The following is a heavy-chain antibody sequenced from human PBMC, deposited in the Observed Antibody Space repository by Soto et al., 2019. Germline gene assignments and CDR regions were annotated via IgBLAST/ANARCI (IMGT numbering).Heavy chain of an antibody. D-gene: IGHD3-3*01. CDR2: IDPSDSYT. Sequence: GESLKISCKGSEYSFTSYWISWVRQMPGKGLEWMGRIDPSDSYTNYSPSFQGHVTISADKSISTAYLQWSSLKASDTAMYYCARPHYDFWSGYADYYYGMDVWGQGTTVTVSS. CDR3: ARPHYDFWSGYADYYYGMDV. CDR1: EYSFTSYW. J-gene: IGHJ6*02. V-gene: IGHV5-10-1*01.